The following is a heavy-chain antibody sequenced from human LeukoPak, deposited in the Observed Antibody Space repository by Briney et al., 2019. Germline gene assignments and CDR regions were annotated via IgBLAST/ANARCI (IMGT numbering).Heavy chain of an antibody. CDR1: GFSVSTNY. D-gene: IGHD3-16*01. V-gene: IGHV4-39*01. Sequence: GSLRLSCAASGFSVSTNYMTWVRQPPGKGLEWIGSIYYSGSTYYNPSLKSRVTISVDTSKNQFSLKLSSVTAADTAVYYCARLIPPVRAFDIWGQGTMVTVSS. J-gene: IGHJ3*02. CDR3: ARLIPPVRAFDI. CDR2: IYYSGST.